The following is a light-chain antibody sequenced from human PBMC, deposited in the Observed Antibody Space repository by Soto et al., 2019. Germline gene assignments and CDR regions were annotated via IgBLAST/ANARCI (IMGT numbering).Light chain of an antibody. V-gene: IGKV1-5*03. J-gene: IGKJ1*01. CDR2: KAS. Sequence: DIQMTQSPSTLSASVGDRVTITCRASQSIGNWLAWYQQKPGKAPNLLIYKASTLKGGVPSRFSGSGSGTQFTLTISSLQPDDFATYYCQQYDSYSTFGQGTRVEIK. CDR1: QSIGNW. CDR3: QQYDSYST.